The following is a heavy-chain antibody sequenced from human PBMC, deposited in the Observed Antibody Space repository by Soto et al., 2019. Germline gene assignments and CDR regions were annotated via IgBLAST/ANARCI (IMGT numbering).Heavy chain of an antibody. D-gene: IGHD6-6*01. V-gene: IGHV1-18*04. CDR2: ISAYNGNT. Sequence: GASVKVSCKTSGYTFTSYGISWVRQAPGQGLEWMGWISAYNGNTNYAQNLQGRVTMTTDTSTSTAYMELSRLRSDDTAVYYCARWREAARFDYRGQGTLVTVSS. CDR1: GYTFTSYG. J-gene: IGHJ4*02. CDR3: ARWREAARFDY.